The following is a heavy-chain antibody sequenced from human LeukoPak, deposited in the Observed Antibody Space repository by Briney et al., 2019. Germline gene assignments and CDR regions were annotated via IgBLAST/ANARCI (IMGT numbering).Heavy chain of an antibody. Sequence: ASVKVSCKVSGYTLTELSMHWVRQAPGQGLEWMGWINPNSGGTNYAQKFQGRVTMTRDTSISTAYMELSRLRSDDTAVYYCARVSEGGYYDSSGYRNWGQGTLVTVSS. D-gene: IGHD3-22*01. V-gene: IGHV1-2*02. J-gene: IGHJ4*02. CDR1: GYTLTELS. CDR3: ARVSEGGYYDSSGYRN. CDR2: INPNSGGT.